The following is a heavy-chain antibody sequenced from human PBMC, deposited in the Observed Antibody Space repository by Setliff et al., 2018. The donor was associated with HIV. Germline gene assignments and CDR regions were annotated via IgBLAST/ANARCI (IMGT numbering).Heavy chain of an antibody. CDR1: GFTFRNFG. D-gene: IGHD1-26*01. Sequence: GGSLRLSCAASGFTFRNFGMHWVRQAPGKGLEWVAVIWFDGRSKYYADSVKGRFTISRDNSRNTLYLQMNSLRVEDTALYYCAKDDGSYWGNYFDSWGQGTLVTVSS. CDR3: AKDDGSYWGNYFDS. J-gene: IGHJ4*02. V-gene: IGHV3-33*03. CDR2: IWFDGRSK.